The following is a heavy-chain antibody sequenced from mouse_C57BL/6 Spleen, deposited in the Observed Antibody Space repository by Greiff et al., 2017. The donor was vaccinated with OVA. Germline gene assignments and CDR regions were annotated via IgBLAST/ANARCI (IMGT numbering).Heavy chain of an antibody. CDR3: ARHEYSNYVGWYFDV. Sequence: VKLMESGAELVKPGASVKLSCKASGYTFTEYTIHWVKQRPGQGLEWIGWFYPGSGSIKYNEKFKDKATLTADKSSSTAYMELSSLTSDDSAVYFCARHEYSNYVGWYFDVWGTGTTVTVSS. D-gene: IGHD2-5*01. CDR2: FYPGSGSI. CDR1: GYTFTEYT. J-gene: IGHJ1*03. V-gene: IGHV1-62-2*01.